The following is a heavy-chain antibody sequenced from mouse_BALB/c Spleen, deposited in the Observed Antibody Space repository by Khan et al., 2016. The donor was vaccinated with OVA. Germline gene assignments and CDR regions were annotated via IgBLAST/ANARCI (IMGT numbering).Heavy chain of an antibody. CDR2: IDPANGKT. CDR1: GFNIKDTY. Sequence: VQLQQSGAEFVKPGASVKLSCTASGFNIKDTYIHWVKQRPEQGLEWIGRIDPANGKTNYDPKFQGKATLTADTSSNTAFLHLSSLTSEDTVVXFGAHALLLYAMDYWGQGTSVAVSS. J-gene: IGHJ4*01. D-gene: IGHD1-2*01. V-gene: IGHV14-3*02. CDR3: AHALLLYAMDY.